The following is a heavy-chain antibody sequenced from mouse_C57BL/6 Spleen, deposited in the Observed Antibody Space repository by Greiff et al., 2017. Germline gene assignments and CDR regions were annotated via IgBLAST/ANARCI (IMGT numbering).Heavy chain of an antibody. Sequence: QVQLKQSGAELMKPGASVKLSCKATGYTFTGYWIEWVKQRPGHGLEWIGEILPGSGSTNYNEKFKGKATFTADTSSTTAYMQLSSLTTEDSSIYYCARPHYYGSSWFAYWGQGTLVTVSA. CDR3: ARPHYYGSSWFAY. D-gene: IGHD1-1*01. V-gene: IGHV1-9*01. CDR1: GYTFTGYW. CDR2: ILPGSGST. J-gene: IGHJ3*01.